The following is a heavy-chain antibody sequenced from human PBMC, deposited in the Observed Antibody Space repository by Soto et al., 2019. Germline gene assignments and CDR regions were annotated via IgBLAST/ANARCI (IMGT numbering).Heavy chain of an antibody. CDR1: GGSISSSSYY. Sequence: SETLSLTCTVSGGSISSSSYYWGWIRQPPGKGLEWIGSIYYSGSTYYNPSLKSRVTISVDTSKNQFSLKLSSVTAADTAVYYCASQVPAAIYYYYGMDVWGQGTTVTFSS. CDR3: ASQVPAAIYYYYGMDV. CDR2: IYYSGST. V-gene: IGHV4-39*01. J-gene: IGHJ6*02. D-gene: IGHD2-2*01.